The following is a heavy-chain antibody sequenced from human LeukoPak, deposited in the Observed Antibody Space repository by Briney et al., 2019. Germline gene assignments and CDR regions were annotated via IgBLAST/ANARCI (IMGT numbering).Heavy chain of an antibody. Sequence: SVKVSCKASGYTFTSYGISWVRQAPGQGLEWMGGIIPIFGTANYAQKFQGRVTITTDESTSTAYMELSSLRSEDTAVYYCARDAIAAAGTGYYYYYMDVWGKGTTVTVSS. D-gene: IGHD6-13*01. CDR3: ARDAIAAAGTGYYYYYMDV. CDR1: GYTFTSYG. J-gene: IGHJ6*03. CDR2: IIPIFGTA. V-gene: IGHV1-69*05.